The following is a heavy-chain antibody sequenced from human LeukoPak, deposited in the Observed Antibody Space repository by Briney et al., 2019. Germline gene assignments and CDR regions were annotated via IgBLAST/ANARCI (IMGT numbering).Heavy chain of an antibody. CDR3: ARGTRSYYYDSSGSEDY. V-gene: IGHV3-11*01. J-gene: IGHJ4*02. Sequence: GGSLRLSCAASGFTFSDYYMSWIRQAPGKGLEWVSYISSSGRTIYYADSVKGRFTISRDNAKNSLYLQMNSLRAEDTAVYYCARGTRSYYYDSSGSEDYWGQGTLVTVSS. D-gene: IGHD3-22*01. CDR1: GFTFSDYY. CDR2: ISSSGRTI.